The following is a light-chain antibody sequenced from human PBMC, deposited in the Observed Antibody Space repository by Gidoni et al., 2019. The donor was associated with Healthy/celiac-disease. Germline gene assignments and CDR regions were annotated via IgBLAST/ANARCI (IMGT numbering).Light chain of an antibody. CDR2: DAS. CDR1: QSVSSY. CDR3: QQRSNWPHT. V-gene: IGKV3-11*01. J-gene: IGKJ1*01. Sequence: EIVLTQSPATLSLSPGERATLSCRASQSVSSYLAWYQQKPGQAPRLLIYDASNRATGIPARFSGRGSGTDFTLTISSLEPEGFAVYYCQQRSNWPHTFGQGTKVEIK.